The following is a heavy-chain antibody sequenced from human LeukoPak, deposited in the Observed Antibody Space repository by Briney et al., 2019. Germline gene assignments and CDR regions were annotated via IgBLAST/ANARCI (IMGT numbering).Heavy chain of an antibody. CDR1: GYTFTSYD. CDR2: INPNSGNT. Sequence: GSVKVSCKASGYTFTSYDINWVRQATGQGLEWMGWINPNSGNTAYAQNFQGRVTMTRDSSRSTVYMELSSLKSEDTAVYYCARGWTWGDSWGQGSPVTVSS. D-gene: IGHD3-16*01. J-gene: IGHJ1*01. V-gene: IGHV1-8*02. CDR3: ARGWTWGDS.